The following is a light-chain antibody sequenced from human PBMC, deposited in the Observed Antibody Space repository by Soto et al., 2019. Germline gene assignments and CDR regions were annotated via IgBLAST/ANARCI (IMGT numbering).Light chain of an antibody. J-gene: IGLJ1*01. V-gene: IGLV1-44*01. CDR3: AAWDDSLNGLV. CDR1: SSNIGSNT. Sequence: QAVVTQPPSASGTPGQRVTISCSGSSSNIGSNTVNWYQQLPGTAPKLRIYSNNQRPSGVPDRFSGSKSGTSASLAISGLQSEDEADYYCAAWDDSLNGLVFGTGTKLTVL. CDR2: SNN.